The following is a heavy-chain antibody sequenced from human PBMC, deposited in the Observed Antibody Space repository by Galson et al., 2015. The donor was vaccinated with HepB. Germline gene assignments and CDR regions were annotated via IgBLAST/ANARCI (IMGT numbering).Heavy chain of an antibody. D-gene: IGHD6-19*01. CDR1: GFTFSNAW. CDR3: TTGPPSLYSSGWYFEFGL. J-gene: IGHJ4*02. V-gene: IGHV3-15*01. Sequence: SLRLSCAASGFTFSNAWMSWVRQAPGKGLEWVGRIKSKTDGGTTDYAAPVKGRFTISRDDSKNTLYLQMNSLKTEDTAVYYCTTGPPSLYSSGWYFEFGLWGQGTLVTVSS. CDR2: IKSKTDGGTT.